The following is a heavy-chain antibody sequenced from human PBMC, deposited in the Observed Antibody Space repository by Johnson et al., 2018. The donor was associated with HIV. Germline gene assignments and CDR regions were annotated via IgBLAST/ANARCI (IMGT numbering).Heavy chain of an antibody. CDR2: IYSGGST. J-gene: IGHJ3*02. D-gene: IGHD1-7*01. Sequence: VQLVESGGGLVKPGGSLRLSCAASGFTVSSNYMSWVRQAPGKGLEWVSVIYSGGSTYYADSVKGRFTISRDNSKNTLDLQMNNLRAEDTAVYYCARGSRLTGTTVAFDIWGQGTMVTVSS. CDR1: GFTVSSNY. V-gene: IGHV3-66*01. CDR3: ARGSRLTGTTVAFDI.